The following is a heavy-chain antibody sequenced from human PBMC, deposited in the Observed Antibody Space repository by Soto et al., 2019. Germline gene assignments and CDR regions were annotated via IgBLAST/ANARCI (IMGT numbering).Heavy chain of an antibody. V-gene: IGHV3-30*18. CDR2: ITYDGSNK. J-gene: IGHJ4*02. CDR3: AKALSEGIPTYCFDG. CDR1: GFSFSKYG. D-gene: IGHD3-10*01. Sequence: QVQLVESGGGVVQPGTSLRLSCAASGFSFSKYGIHWVRQAPGKGLEWVAIITYDGSNKYYLDSVKGRFTISRDNSRNTAFLQMYSLTAEDTATYYCAKALSEGIPTYCFDGWGQGARGTV.